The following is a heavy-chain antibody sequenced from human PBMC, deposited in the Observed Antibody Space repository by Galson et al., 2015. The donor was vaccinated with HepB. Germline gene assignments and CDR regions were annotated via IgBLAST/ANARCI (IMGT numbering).Heavy chain of an antibody. Sequence: SLRLSCAASGFTFSSYAMHWVRQAPGKGLEWVAVISYDGSNKYYADSVKGRFTISRDNSKNTLYLQMNSLRAEDTAVYYCARADDSSGYYYFDYWGQGTPVTVSS. V-gene: IGHV3-30-3*01. CDR3: ARADDSSGYYYFDY. CDR1: GFTFSSYA. J-gene: IGHJ4*02. CDR2: ISYDGSNK. D-gene: IGHD3-22*01.